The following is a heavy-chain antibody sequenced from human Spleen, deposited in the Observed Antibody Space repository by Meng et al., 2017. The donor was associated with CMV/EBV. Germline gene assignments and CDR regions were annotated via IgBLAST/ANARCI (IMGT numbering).Heavy chain of an antibody. CDR2: IRYDGSNK. J-gene: IGHJ4*02. CDR1: GFTFSSYD. Sequence: GGSLRLSCAASGFTFSSYDMHWVRQAPGKGLEWVAFIRYDGSNKYYADSVKGRFTISRDNSKNTLYLQMNSLRVEDMAVYYCARGQYADYWGQGALVTVSS. V-gene: IGHV3-30*02. CDR3: ARGQYADY.